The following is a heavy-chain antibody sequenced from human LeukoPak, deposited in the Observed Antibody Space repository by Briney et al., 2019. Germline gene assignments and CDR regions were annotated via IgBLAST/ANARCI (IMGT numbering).Heavy chain of an antibody. Sequence: GGSLRLSCTVSGFTVSSNSMSWVRQAPGKGLEWVSAISGSGGSTYYADSVKGRFTISRDNSKNTLYLQMNSLRAEDTAVYYCAKGMGADGYYYMDVWGKGTTVTISS. D-gene: IGHD3-16*01. CDR2: ISGSGGST. V-gene: IGHV3-23*01. J-gene: IGHJ6*03. CDR1: GFTVSSNS. CDR3: AKGMGADGYYYMDV.